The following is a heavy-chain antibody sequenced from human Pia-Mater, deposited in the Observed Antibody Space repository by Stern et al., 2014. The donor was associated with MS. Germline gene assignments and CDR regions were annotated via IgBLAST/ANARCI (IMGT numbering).Heavy chain of an antibody. CDR1: GYTFTNYA. CDR2: GNTHAGEP. V-gene: IGHV7-4-1*02. J-gene: IGHJ4*02. Sequence: VQLVESGPELKEPGASVKVSCKGSGYTFTNYAFNWVRQAPGQGLAWVGWGNTHAGEPTYAQGFTGRFVVAVDTSVSTAYLQISGLKADDTAVYYCARQDSNYIFDYWGQGTLVTVSS. D-gene: IGHD4-11*01. CDR3: ARQDSNYIFDY.